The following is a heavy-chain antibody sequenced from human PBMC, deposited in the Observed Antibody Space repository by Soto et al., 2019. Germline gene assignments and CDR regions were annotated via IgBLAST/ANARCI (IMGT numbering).Heavy chain of an antibody. Sequence: QVQLVQSGAEVKRPGSSVKVSCKASGGTFSSYAISWVRQAPGHGLEWMGGIVPTFGSADYAHTFQGRVTITADESTNTVNMELSSLTSDDTALYYCARDTGHVFDGSGYYQRGLISWGQGTLVTVSS. CDR1: GGTFSSYA. J-gene: IGHJ4*02. D-gene: IGHD3-22*01. CDR2: IVPTFGSA. CDR3: ARDTGHVFDGSGYYQRGLIS. V-gene: IGHV1-69*01.